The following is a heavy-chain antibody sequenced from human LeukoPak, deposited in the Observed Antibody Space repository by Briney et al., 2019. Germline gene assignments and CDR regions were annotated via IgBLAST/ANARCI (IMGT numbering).Heavy chain of an antibody. CDR1: GGSFSGYY. Sequence: SETLSLTCAVYGGSFSGYYWSWIRQPPGKGLEWIGEINHSGSTNYNPSLKSRVTISVDTSKDQFSLKLSSVTAADTAVYYCARALIVVVVFDYWGQGTLVTVSS. J-gene: IGHJ4*02. V-gene: IGHV4-34*01. CDR2: INHSGST. CDR3: ARALIVVVVFDY. D-gene: IGHD2-15*01.